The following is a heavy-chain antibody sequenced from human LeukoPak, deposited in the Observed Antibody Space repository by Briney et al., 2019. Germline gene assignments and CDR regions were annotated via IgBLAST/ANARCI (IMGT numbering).Heavy chain of an antibody. V-gene: IGHV4-4*07. CDR2: IYASGNT. CDR3: ASLPLYYYGGNSEVIS. J-gene: IGHJ5*02. D-gene: IGHD4-23*01. CDR1: GGSISSYY. Sequence: SETLSLTCTVSGGSISSYYWSWVRQPAGKGLEWIGRIYASGNTNYNPSLKGRVTMTVDTSKNQFSLNLSSVTTADTAVYYCASLPLYYYGGNSEVISWGQGTLVTVSS.